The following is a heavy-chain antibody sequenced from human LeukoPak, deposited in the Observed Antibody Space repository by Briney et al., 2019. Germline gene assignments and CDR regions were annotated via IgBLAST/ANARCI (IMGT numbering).Heavy chain of an antibody. CDR1: GFTFTSSA. CDR3: AADPYGGSSPDY. V-gene: IGHV1-58*02. D-gene: IGHD4-23*01. CDR2: IVVGSGNT. J-gene: IGHJ4*02. Sequence: ASVKVSCKASGFTFTSSAMQWVRQARGQRLEWIGWIVVGSGNTNYAQKFQERVTITRDMSTSTAYMELSSLRSEDTAVYYCAADPYGGSSPDYWGQGTLVTVSS.